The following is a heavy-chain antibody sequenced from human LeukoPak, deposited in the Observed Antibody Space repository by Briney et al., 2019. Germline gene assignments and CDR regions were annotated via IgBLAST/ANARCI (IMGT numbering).Heavy chain of an antibody. J-gene: IGHJ6*02. Sequence: ASVKVSCKASGYTFTNSDINWVRQATGQGLEWMGWMNTKSGNTGYAQKLQGRVTMSMDTSITTAYMELSSLRSEDTAVYYCARVYDYGSAHGMDVWGQGTTVIVSS. D-gene: IGHD3-10*01. CDR1: GYTFTNSD. CDR3: ARVYDYGSAHGMDV. V-gene: IGHV1-8*01. CDR2: MNTKSGNT.